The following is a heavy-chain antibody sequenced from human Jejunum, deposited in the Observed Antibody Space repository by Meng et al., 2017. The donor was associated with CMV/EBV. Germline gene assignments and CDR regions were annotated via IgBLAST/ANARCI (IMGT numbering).Heavy chain of an antibody. Sequence: CAPSGLTFRSYEMTCVRQAPGKGLAWVSYIGNSGTPIYYADSAKGRFTISRDNAKNSLYLQMNSLRAEDTAVYYCARDRADGGIDYWGQGTLVTVSS. J-gene: IGHJ4*02. CDR2: IGNSGTPI. D-gene: IGHD3-16*01. CDR3: ARDRADGGIDY. CDR1: GLTFRSYE. V-gene: IGHV3-48*03.